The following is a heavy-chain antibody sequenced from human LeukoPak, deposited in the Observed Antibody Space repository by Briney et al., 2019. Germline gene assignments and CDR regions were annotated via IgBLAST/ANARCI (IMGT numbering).Heavy chain of an antibody. Sequence: GGSLRLSCAASGFTFSSYWMSWVRQAPGKGLEWVANIKQDGSEKYYVDSVKGRFTISRDNAKNSLYLQMNSLRAEDTAVYYCARGSDWKGYYYYMDVWGKGTTVTVSS. V-gene: IGHV3-7*01. CDR3: ARGSDWKGYYYYMDV. CDR1: GFTFSSYW. CDR2: IKQDGSEK. D-gene: IGHD1-1*01. J-gene: IGHJ6*03.